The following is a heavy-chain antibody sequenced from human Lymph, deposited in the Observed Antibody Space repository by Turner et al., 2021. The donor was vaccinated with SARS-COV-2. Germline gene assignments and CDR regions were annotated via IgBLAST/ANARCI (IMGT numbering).Heavy chain of an antibody. V-gene: IGHV1-2*02. CDR2: INPNSGGT. CDR1: GYTFTGYY. CDR3: ARDVERYNDFWSGYSGGYGLDV. J-gene: IGHJ6*02. D-gene: IGHD3-3*01. Sequence: QVQLVQSGAEVKKPGASVKVSCKAYGYTFTGYYMPWVRQAPGQGLEWMGWINPNSGGTNYAQKFQGRVTMTRDTSISTAYMELSRLRSDDTAVYYCARDVERYNDFWSGYSGGYGLDVWGQGTTVTVSS.